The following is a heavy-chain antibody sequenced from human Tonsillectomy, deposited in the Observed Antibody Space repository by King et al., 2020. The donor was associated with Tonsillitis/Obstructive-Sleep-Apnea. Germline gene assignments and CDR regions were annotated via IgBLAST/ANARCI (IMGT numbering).Heavy chain of an antibody. J-gene: IGHJ6*03. V-gene: IGHV3-48*02. CDR1: GFTFSSYS. CDR2: ISSSSSTI. CDR3: ARVEYYYYYMDV. Sequence: VQLVESGGGLVQPGGSLRLSCAASGFTFSSYSMNWVRQAPGKGLEWVSYISSSSSTIYYADSVKGRFTISRDNAKNSMYLQMNSLRDEDTAVYYCARVEYYYYYMDVWGKGTTVTVSS. D-gene: IGHD3-3*01.